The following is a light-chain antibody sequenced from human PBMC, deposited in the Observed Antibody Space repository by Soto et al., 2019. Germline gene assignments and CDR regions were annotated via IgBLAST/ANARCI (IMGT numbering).Light chain of an antibody. CDR1: QNVSTY. CDR2: DAS. CDR3: QQRTNWLT. Sequence: EIVLTQSPATLSLSPGERVTLSCRASQNVSTYLPWYQQKPGQAPRLLIYDASNRATGIPARFSGSGSGTDFTLTISSLEPEDFAVYYCQQRTNWLTFGPGTKVDIK. V-gene: IGKV3-11*01. J-gene: IGKJ3*01.